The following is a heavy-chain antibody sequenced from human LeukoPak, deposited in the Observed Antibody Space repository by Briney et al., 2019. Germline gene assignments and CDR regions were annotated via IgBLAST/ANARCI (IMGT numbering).Heavy chain of an antibody. CDR1: GGSISSYY. D-gene: IGHD6-13*01. CDR2: IYTSGST. Sequence: SGPTLVNPSETLSLTCTVSGGSISSYYWSWIRQPAGKGLEWIGRIYTSGSTNYHPSLKSRATMSVDPAKNHFSLKLSSVTAADTAVYYCARGSSWYPTEYYFVYWGQGTLVTVSS. CDR3: ARGSSWYPTEYYFVY. V-gene: IGHV4-4*07. J-gene: IGHJ4*02.